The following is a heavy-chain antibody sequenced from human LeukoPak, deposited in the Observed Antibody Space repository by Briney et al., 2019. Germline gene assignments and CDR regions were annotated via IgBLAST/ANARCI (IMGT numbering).Heavy chain of an antibody. CDR2: IRNKANGYTT. Sequence: PGGSLRLSCVASEFTFSDHYMDWVRQAPAKGLEWVGRIRNKANGYTTDYAASVKGRFTISRDNAKNSLFLQMNSLRDEDTAVYHCARDYNYAFDMWGQGTMVSVSS. CDR1: EFTFSDHY. V-gene: IGHV3-72*01. J-gene: IGHJ3*02. D-gene: IGHD5-24*01. CDR3: ARDYNYAFDM.